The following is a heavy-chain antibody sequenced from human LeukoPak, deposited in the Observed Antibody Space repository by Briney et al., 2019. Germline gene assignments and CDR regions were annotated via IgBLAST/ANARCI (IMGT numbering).Heavy chain of an antibody. CDR3: VRDGYYGHDSFDI. CDR2: ISASGSAI. D-gene: IGHD3-10*01. CDR1: GFTFSSFE. V-gene: IGHV3-48*03. J-gene: IGHJ3*02. Sequence: GGSLRLSCAASGFTFSSFEMYWVRQAPGKGLEWVSYISASGSAIYYVDSVKGRFTISSDNAKNSLYLQMNSLRAEDTAVYYCVRDGYYGHDSFDIWGQGTMVTVSS.